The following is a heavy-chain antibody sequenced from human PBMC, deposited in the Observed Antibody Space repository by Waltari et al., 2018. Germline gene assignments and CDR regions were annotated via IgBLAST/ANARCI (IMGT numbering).Heavy chain of an antibody. V-gene: IGHV4-31*01. Sequence: QVQLQESGPGLVKPSQPLSLTCTVSGGSISSGGYYWSWIRQHPGKGLEWIGYIYYSGSTYYNPSLKSLVTISVDTSKNQFSLKLSSVTAADTAVYYCARDSPYDSSGFGAFDIWGQGTMVTVSS. CDR3: ARDSPYDSSGFGAFDI. D-gene: IGHD3-22*01. CDR1: GGSISSGGYY. CDR2: IYYSGST. J-gene: IGHJ3*02.